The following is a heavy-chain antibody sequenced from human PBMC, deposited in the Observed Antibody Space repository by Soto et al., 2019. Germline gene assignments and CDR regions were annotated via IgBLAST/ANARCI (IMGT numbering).Heavy chain of an antibody. CDR1: GFTFNNYG. J-gene: IGHJ6*02. CDR3: TRVGGSVSGMDV. D-gene: IGHD1-26*01. Sequence: SLRISCAASGFTFNNYGMHWVRQAPGKGLEWVALIWHDGSNKGYADSVKGRFTISRDNSKNTLYLQMNSLRAEDTAVYYCTRVGGSVSGMDVWGQGTTVTVSS. V-gene: IGHV3-33*01. CDR2: IWHDGSNK.